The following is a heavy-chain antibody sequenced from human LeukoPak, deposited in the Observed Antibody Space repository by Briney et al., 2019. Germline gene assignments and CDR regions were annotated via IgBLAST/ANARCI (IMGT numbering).Heavy chain of an antibody. V-gene: IGHV4-34*01. CDR3: ARASTWPPLRGWFDP. CDR2: INHSGST. Sequence: SETLSLTCAVYGGSFSGYYWSWIRQPPGKGLEWIGEINHSGSTNYNPSLKSRVTISVDTSKNQFSLKLSSVTAADTAVYYCARASTWPPLRGWFDPWGQGTLVTVSS. D-gene: IGHD5-12*01. J-gene: IGHJ5*02. CDR1: GGSFSGYY.